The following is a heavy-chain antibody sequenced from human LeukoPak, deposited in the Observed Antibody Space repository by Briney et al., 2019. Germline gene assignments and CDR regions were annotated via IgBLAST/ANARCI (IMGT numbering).Heavy chain of an antibody. CDR1: GGSISTGSFC. J-gene: IGHJ4*02. V-gene: IGHV4-39*01. CDR3: ASNPPSLYYFDC. D-gene: IGHD1-14*01. Sequence: RSSETLSLTCTVSGGSISTGSFCWGWIRQPPGKGADWIGSICYGGSTYYDPSLKSRVTISVDTSKNQFSLKLSSVTAANTAVYYCASNPPSLYYFDCWGQGTLVAVSS. CDR2: ICYGGST.